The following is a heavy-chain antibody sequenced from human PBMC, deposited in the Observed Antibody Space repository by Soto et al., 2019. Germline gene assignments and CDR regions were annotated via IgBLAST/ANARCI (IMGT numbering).Heavy chain of an antibody. D-gene: IGHD2-15*01. CDR2: ISYDGSNK. CDR1: GFTFSSYA. CDR3: AREYGIGGAAFDI. Sequence: QVQLVESGGGVVQPGRSLRLSCAASGFTFSSYARHWVRQAPGKGLEWVAVISYDGSNKYYADSVKGRFTISRDNSKNTLYLQMNSLRAEDTAVYYCAREYGIGGAAFDIWGQGTMVTVSS. V-gene: IGHV3-30-3*01. J-gene: IGHJ3*02.